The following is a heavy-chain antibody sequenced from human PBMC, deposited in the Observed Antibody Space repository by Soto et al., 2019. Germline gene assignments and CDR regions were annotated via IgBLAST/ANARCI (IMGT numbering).Heavy chain of an antibody. D-gene: IGHD6-13*01. J-gene: IGHJ4*02. V-gene: IGHV1-8*01. Sequence: ASVKVSCKASGYTFTSYDINWVRQATGQGLEWMGWMNPSGGSTSYAQKFQGRVTMTRDTSTSTVYMELSSLRSEDTAVYYCARAQQLVTPDDYWGQGTLVTVSS. CDR2: MNPSGGST. CDR1: GYTFTSYD. CDR3: ARAQQLVTPDDY.